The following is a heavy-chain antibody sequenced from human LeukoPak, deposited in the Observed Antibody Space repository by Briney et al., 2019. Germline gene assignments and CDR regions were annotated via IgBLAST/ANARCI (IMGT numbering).Heavy chain of an antibody. CDR1: GFTFSSYA. V-gene: IGHV3-23*01. CDR2: ISGSGGST. CDR3: AREWFGELLPTPLGY. Sequence: GGSLRLSCAASGFTFSSYAMSWVRQAPGKGLEWVSAISGSGGSTYYADSVKGRFTISRDNSKNTLYLQMNSLRAEDTAVYYCAREWFGELLPTPLGYWGQGTLVTVSS. D-gene: IGHD3-10*01. J-gene: IGHJ4*02.